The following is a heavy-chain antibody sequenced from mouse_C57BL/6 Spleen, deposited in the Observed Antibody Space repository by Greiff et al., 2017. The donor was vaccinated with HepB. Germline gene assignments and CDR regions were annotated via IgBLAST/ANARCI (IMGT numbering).Heavy chain of an antibody. D-gene: IGHD2-4*01. CDR3: AKDLIYYDYDGYYAMDY. J-gene: IGHJ4*01. V-gene: IGHV2-5*01. Sequence: VKLVESGPGLVQPSQSLSITCTVSGFSLTSYGVHWVRQSPGKGLEWLGVIWRGGSTDYNAAFMSRLSITKDNSKSQVFFKMNSLQADDTAIYYCAKDLIYYDYDGYYAMDYWGQGTSVTVSS. CDR1: GFSLTSYG. CDR2: IWRGGST.